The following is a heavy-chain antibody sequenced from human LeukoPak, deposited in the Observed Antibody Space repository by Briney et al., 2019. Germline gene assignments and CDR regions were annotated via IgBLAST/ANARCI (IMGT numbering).Heavy chain of an antibody. CDR3: ARDQSGYDMGGWFDP. V-gene: IGHV3-23*01. CDR2: ISGSGGST. D-gene: IGHD5-12*01. CDR1: GSTFSSYV. Sequence: PGGSLRLSCAASGSTFSSYVMSWVRQTPGKGLEWVSAISGSGGSTYYADSVKGRFTISRDSSNNTLYLQMNSLRAEDTAVHYCARDQSGYDMGGWFDPWGQGTLVTVSS. J-gene: IGHJ5*02.